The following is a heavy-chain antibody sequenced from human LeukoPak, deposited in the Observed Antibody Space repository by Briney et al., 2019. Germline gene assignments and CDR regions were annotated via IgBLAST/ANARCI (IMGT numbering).Heavy chain of an antibody. CDR1: GFTVSSNY. CDR3: ARDRAGGNSPYGY. CDR2: IFSSGNT. Sequence: GGSLRLSCAASGFTVSSNYMSWVRQAPGKGLEWVSFIFSSGNTYYADSVKGRFSISKDNSKNTLYLQMNSLTAEDTAVYYCARDRAGGNSPYGYWGRGTLVTVSS. D-gene: IGHD4-23*01. J-gene: IGHJ4*02. V-gene: IGHV3-53*01.